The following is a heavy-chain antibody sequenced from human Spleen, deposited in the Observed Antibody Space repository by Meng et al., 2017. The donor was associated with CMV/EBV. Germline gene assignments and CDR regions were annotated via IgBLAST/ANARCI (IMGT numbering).Heavy chain of an antibody. D-gene: IGHD2-2*01. CDR3: ARVTYCNSTSCYDYYGMEV. V-gene: IGHV3-30*04. CDR1: GFTFSSYA. Sequence: GESLKISCAASGFTFSSYAMSWVRQAPGKGLDWVAVISYDGSNKYYADSVKGRFTISRDNSKNTLYLQMNSLRAEDTAVYYCARVTYCNSTSCYDYYGMEVWGQGTTVTVSS. J-gene: IGHJ6*02. CDR2: ISYDGSNK.